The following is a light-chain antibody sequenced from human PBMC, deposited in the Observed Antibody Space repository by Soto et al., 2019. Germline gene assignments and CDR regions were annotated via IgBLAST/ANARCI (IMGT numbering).Light chain of an antibody. V-gene: IGLV1-40*01. CDR2: GNN. CDR3: QSYDTSLSAVV. Sequence: QSVLTQPPSVSGAPGQRVTISCTGSSSNIGAGYDVHWYQQLPGTAPKLLIYGNNNRPSGVPDRFSGSKSGTSASLAFTGLQAEDEADYYCQSYDTSLSAVVFGGGTKLTVL. J-gene: IGLJ3*02. CDR1: SSNIGAGYD.